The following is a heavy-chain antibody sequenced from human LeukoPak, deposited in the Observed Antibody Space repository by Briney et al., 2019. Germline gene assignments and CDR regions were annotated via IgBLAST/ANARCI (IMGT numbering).Heavy chain of an antibody. J-gene: IGHJ6*02. CDR1: GFTFSIYW. CDR3: ARDYDILTGYCRMDV. CDR2: IKQDGSEK. V-gene: IGHV3-7*01. Sequence: GGSLRLSCAASGFTFSIYWMSWVRQAPGKGLELVANIKQDGSEKYYVDSVKGRFTISRDNAKNSLYLQMNSLRAEDTAVYYCARDYDILTGYCRMDVWGQGTTVTVSS. D-gene: IGHD3-9*01.